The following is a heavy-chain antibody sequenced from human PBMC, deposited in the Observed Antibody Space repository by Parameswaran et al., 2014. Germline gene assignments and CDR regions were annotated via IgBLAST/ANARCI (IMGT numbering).Heavy chain of an antibody. J-gene: IGHJ6*02. D-gene: IGHD6-6*01. CDR3: ATDATRSSPGGNYYYVLHF. CDR2: IIPIFGTP. V-gene: IGHV1-69*13. Sequence: SVKVSCKASVGTFTTSAISWVRQAPGQGLEWMGGIIPIFGTPDYAQKFQGGLTITADESSSTAYMELSSLSSEDTAVYYCATDATRSSPGGNYYYVLHFWGQGTTVTVSS. CDR1: VGTFTTSA.